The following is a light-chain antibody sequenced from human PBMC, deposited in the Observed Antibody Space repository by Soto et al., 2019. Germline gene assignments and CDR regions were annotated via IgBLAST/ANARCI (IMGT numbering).Light chain of an antibody. CDR1: QRVSSN. J-gene: IGKJ2*01. CDR2: GAS. CDR3: QQYNNWPPYP. V-gene: IGKV3-15*01. Sequence: EIVMTQSPVTLSVSPGESATLSCRASQRVSSNVAWYQQKPGQAPRLLIYGASTRATGIPARFSGSGSETEFTLTISSLQSGDFAVYYCQQYNNWPPYPVGQVTMVDIK.